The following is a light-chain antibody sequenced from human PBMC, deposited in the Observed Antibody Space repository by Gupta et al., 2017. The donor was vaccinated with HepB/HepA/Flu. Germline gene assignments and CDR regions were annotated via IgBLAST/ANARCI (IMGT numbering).Light chain of an antibody. CDR1: QSISTW. Sequence: DIQRTQSPSTLSASIGDRITITCRASQSISTWLAWYQQKPGKAPNLLIYKASTLESGVPSRFSGSGSANEFPLTSSGLQPDDFAYYCCQQQRGSLTFGQGTKVEIK. CDR3: QQQRGSLT. V-gene: IGKV1-5*03. CDR2: KAS. J-gene: IGKJ1*01.